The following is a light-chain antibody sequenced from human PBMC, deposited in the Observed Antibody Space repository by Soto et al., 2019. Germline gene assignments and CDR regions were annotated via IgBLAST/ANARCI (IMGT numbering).Light chain of an antibody. J-gene: IGLJ3*02. CDR2: DND. Sequence: QSVLTQPPSVSAAAGQKVTISCSGSSSNIGNNNVFLYQQLPGTAPKLLIYDNDKRPSGIPDRFSGSKSGTSATLGITGLQTGDEADYYCGAWDNSLSVVVFGGGTKLTVL. CDR3: GAWDNSLSVVV. CDR1: SSNIGNNN. V-gene: IGLV1-51*01.